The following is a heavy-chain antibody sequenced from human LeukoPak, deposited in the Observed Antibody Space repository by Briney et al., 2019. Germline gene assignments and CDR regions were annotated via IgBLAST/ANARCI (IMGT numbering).Heavy chain of an antibody. V-gene: IGHV3-23*01. D-gene: IGHD2-15*01. CDR2: ISGSGGST. Sequence: GGSLRLSCAASGFTFSSYAMSWVRQAPGKGLEWVSAISGSGGSTYYADSVKGRFTISRDNSKNTMYLQMNSLRAEDTALYYCAKVNGYCSGGSCYSSGSYYYYGMDVWGKGTTVTVSS. CDR1: GFTFSSYA. J-gene: IGHJ6*04. CDR3: AKVNGYCSGGSCYSSGSYYYYGMDV.